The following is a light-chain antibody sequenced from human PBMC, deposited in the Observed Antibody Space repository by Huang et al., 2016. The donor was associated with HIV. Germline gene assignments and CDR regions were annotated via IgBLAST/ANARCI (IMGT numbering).Light chain of an antibody. V-gene: IGKV1-9*01. J-gene: IGKJ5*01. CDR1: QGISSY. CDR3: QQLNSYPPP. CDR2: AAS. Sequence: IQLTQSPSSLSASVGDRVTITCRASQGISSYLAWYQQKAGKAPKLLIYAASTLQSGVPSRFGGSGSGTDFTLTISSLQPEDFATYYCQQLNSYPPPFGQGTRLEIK.